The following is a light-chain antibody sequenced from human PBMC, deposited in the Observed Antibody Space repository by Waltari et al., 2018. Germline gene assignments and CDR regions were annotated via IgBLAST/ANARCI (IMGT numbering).Light chain of an antibody. CDR3: QHYVRLPAT. Sequence: EIVLTQSPGTLSLSPGERATLPCRASQSFSRTLAWYQHKPGQAPKPLIQGASLRATGIXXXFTGSGSGTDFSXXISXLEPEDFAIYFCQHYVRLPATFGQGTKVEIK. CDR2: GAS. V-gene: IGKV3-20*01. J-gene: IGKJ1*01. CDR1: QSFSRT.